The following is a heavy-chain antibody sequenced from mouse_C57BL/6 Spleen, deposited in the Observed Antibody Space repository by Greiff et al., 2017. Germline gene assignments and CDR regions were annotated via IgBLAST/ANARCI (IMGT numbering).Heavy chain of an antibody. CDR1: GFNIKDDY. D-gene: IGHD1-1*01. J-gene: IGHJ1*03. CDR3: TTYYGSSYEGYFDV. Sequence: VQLKESGAELVRPGASVKLSCTASGFNIKDDYMHWVKQRPEQGLEWIGWIDPENGDTEYASKFQGKATITADTSSNTAYLQLSSLTSEDTAVYYCTTYYGSSYEGYFDVWGTGTTVTVSS. V-gene: IGHV14-4*01. CDR2: IDPENGDT.